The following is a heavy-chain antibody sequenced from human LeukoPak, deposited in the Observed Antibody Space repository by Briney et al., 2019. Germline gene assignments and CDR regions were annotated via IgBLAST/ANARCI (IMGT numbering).Heavy chain of an antibody. D-gene: IGHD3-3*01. CDR3: ARGNFGVVVEGYDY. J-gene: IGHJ4*02. CDR1: GGTFSSYA. CDR2: IIPIFGTA. V-gene: IGHV1-69*05. Sequence: SVKVTCKASGGTFSSYAISWVRQAPGQGLEWMVGIIPIFGTANYAQRFQGRVTITTDESTSTAYMELSSLRSEDTAVYYCARGNFGVVVEGYDYWGWGSLVTVSS.